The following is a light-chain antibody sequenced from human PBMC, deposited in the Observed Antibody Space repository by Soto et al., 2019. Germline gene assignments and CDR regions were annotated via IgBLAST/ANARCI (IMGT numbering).Light chain of an antibody. CDR2: DVS. V-gene: IGLV2-14*01. CDR3: SSHASNRDVL. CDR1: SSDIGAYNY. Sequence: QSALTQPASVSGSPGQSITIPCTGTSSDIGAYNYVSWYQQHPGKAPKLMIYDVSNRPSGVSNRFSGSKSGNTASLTISGLQAEDEADYYCSSHASNRDVLFGGGTKLTVL. J-gene: IGLJ2*01.